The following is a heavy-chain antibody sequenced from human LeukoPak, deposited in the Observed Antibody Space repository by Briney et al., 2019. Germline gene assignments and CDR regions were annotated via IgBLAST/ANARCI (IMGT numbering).Heavy chain of an antibody. Sequence: PGGSLRLSCAASGFIFSDYGMHWVRQAPGKGLEWVSGIIDSVDNTHYADSVKGRFTISRDSPKSTLYLQMNSLRADDTAVYYCATYCASGKCADHWGQGTLVTVSS. J-gene: IGHJ4*02. CDR1: GFIFSDYG. V-gene: IGHV3-23*01. CDR3: ATYCASGKCADH. D-gene: IGHD2-8*01. CDR2: IIDSVDNT.